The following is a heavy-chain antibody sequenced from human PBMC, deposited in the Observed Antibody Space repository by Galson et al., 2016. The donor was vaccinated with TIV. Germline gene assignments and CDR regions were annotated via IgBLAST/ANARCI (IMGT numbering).Heavy chain of an antibody. CDR1: GFTFSHYP. CDR3: AKEVKRRLHY. Sequence: SLRLSCADTGFTFSHYPMHWVRQAPGKGLEWVAVISFDGRDTYYADSVKGRFTISRDNSRNTLYLQMNSLRAQDTGVYYCAKEVKRRLHYWGQGALVTVSS. CDR2: ISFDGRDT. D-gene: IGHD1-1*01. V-gene: IGHV3-30*04. J-gene: IGHJ4*02.